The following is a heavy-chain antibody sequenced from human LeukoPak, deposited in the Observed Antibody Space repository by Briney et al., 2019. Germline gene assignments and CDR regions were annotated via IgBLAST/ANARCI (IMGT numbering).Heavy chain of an antibody. D-gene: IGHD4-17*01. CDR1: GFTFSSYA. J-gene: IGHJ4*02. CDR3: AKSHGDHRGY. CDR2: ISYDGSNK. Sequence: GGSLRLSCAASGFTFSSYAMHWVRQAPGKGLEWVAVISYDGSNKYYADSVKGRFTISRDNSKNTLYLQMNSLRAEDTAVYYCAKSHGDHRGYWGQGTLVTVSS. V-gene: IGHV3-30-3*02.